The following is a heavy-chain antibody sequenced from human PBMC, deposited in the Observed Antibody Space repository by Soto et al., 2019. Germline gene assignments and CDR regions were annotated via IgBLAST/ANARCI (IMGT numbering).Heavy chain of an antibody. CDR1: GFTFSSYA. Sequence: EVQLLESGGGLVQPGGSLRRSCAASGFTFSSYAMSWVRQAPGKGLEWVSAISGSGGSTYYADSVKGRFTISRDNSKNTLYLQMNSLRAEDTAVYYCAKDTLLLYGPSDYWGQGTLVTVSS. CDR2: ISGSGGST. V-gene: IGHV3-23*01. J-gene: IGHJ4*02. D-gene: IGHD2-8*01. CDR3: AKDTLLLYGPSDY.